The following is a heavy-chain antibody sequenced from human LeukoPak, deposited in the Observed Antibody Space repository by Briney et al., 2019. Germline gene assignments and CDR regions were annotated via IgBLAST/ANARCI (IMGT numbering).Heavy chain of an antibody. CDR1: GASISRYY. Sequence: PSETLSLTCTVSGASISRYYWSWVRQPPGKGLEWIGCIYDSGTTYYNTSLKSRVTISMDTSKNQLSLKLTSVTAADTAVFYCVRHFDGPHPEGNSRLKWFDPWGQGTLATVSS. J-gene: IGHJ5*02. CDR3: VRHFDGPHPEGNSRLKWFDP. V-gene: IGHV4-59*08. CDR2: IYDSGTT. D-gene: IGHD1-1*01.